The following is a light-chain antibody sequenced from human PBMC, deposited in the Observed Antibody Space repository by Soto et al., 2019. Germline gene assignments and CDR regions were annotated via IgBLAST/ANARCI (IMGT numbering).Light chain of an antibody. Sequence: QSALTQPASVSGSPGQSITISCTGTSSDVGGYNLVSWYQQLPGKAPNLIIYEGDKRPSGVSHRFSDSKSGNTASLTISGLQAEDEADYYCCSYADSRTWVFGGGTKVTVL. CDR2: EGD. J-gene: IGLJ3*02. V-gene: IGLV2-23*01. CDR1: SSDVGGYNL. CDR3: CSYADSRTWV.